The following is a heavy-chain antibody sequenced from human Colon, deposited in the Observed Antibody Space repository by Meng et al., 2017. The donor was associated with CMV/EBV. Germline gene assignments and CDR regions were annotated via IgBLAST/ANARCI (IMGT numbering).Heavy chain of an antibody. J-gene: IGHJ6*02. CDR3: ARDRIGGDVLLWFGELQYYYYGMDV. CDR2: IYHSGST. CDR1: GYSISSGYY. D-gene: IGHD3-10*01. Sequence: GSLRLSCTVSGYSISSGYYWGWIRQPPGKGLEWIGSIYHSGSTYYNPSLKSRVTISVDTSKNQFSLKLSSVTAADTAVYYCARDRIGGDVLLWFGELQYYYYGMDVWGQGTKVTVSS. V-gene: IGHV4-38-2*02.